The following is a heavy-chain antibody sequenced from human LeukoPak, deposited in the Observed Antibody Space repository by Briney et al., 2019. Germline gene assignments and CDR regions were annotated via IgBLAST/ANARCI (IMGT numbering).Heavy chain of an antibody. CDR1: GFTFNKYW. CDR3: VRDVSSGWAFDY. V-gene: IGHV3-7*01. J-gene: IGHJ4*01. D-gene: IGHD6-19*01. Sequence: GGSLRLSCSASGFTFNKYWMSWIRQLPGQGLEWVANVNQDGTQKYYVDSVKGRFTNSRDHARNLLYLQMNSLRAEDTAVYYCVRDVSSGWAFDYWGHGTLVTVSS. CDR2: VNQDGTQK.